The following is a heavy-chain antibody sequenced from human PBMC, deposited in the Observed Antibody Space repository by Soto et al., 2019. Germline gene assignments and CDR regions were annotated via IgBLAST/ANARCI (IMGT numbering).Heavy chain of an antibody. D-gene: IGHD5-18*01. J-gene: IGHJ3*01. V-gene: IGHV3-23*01. CDR3: AKTRGYSSDAFDF. CDR1: GFTFSIYG. CDR2: IGGTSGNT. Sequence: EVQLLGSGGGLVQPGASVRLSCAASGFTFSIYGMNWVRQAPGEGLEWVSAIGGTSGNTYCADSVRGRFPISRDNSNNTLSLQMDSLRAEDTAVYYCAKTRGYSSDAFDFWGQGTMVTVSP.